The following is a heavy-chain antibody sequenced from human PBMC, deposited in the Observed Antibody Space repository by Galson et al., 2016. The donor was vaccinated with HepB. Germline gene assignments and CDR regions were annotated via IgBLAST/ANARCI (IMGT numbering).Heavy chain of an antibody. CDR3: ARVDVSGLTLDY. D-gene: IGHD3-16*01. J-gene: IGHJ4*02. CDR2: VYFSGTS. V-gene: IGHV4-61*08. CDR1: GGFVNILGYY. Sequence: SETLSLTCTVSGGFVNILGYYWGWIRQPPGKGLEWIGYVYFSGTSNYNPSLRSRVTMSVDTSKNLFSLKLSSVTAADTAVYYCARVDVSGLTLDYWGQGILVTVSS.